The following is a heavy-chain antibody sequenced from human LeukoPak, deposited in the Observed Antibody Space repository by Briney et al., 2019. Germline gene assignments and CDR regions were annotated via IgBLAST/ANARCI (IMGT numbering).Heavy chain of an antibody. D-gene: IGHD2/OR15-2a*01. Sequence: PGGSLRLSCAASGFTFSSYEMNWVRQAPGKGLEWVSYISSSGSTIYYADSVKGRFTISRENAKNSLYLQMNSLRAEDTAVYYCARDRGTLRIDYWGQGTLVTVSS. CDR1: GFTFSSYE. J-gene: IGHJ4*02. CDR3: ARDRGTLRIDY. V-gene: IGHV3-48*03. CDR2: ISSSGSTI.